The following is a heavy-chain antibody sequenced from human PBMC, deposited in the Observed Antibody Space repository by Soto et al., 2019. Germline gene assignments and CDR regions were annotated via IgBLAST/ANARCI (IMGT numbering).Heavy chain of an antibody. J-gene: IGHJ3*02. CDR3: ARKMAAAIDAFDI. Sequence: EAQLVESGGGLVKPGGSLRLSCAASGFTFSSYSMNWVRQAPGKGLEWVSSISSSSSYIYYADSVKGRFTISRDNAKNSLYLQMNSLRAEDTAVYYCARKMAAAIDAFDIWGQGTMVTVSS. CDR2: ISSSSSYI. D-gene: IGHD6-13*01. V-gene: IGHV3-21*01. CDR1: GFTFSSYS.